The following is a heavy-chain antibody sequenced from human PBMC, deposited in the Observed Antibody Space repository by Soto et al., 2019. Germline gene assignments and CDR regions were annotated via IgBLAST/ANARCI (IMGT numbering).Heavy chain of an antibody. Sequence: QLQLQESGPGLVKPSETLSLTCTVSGGSISSSYYYWGWIRQPPGKGLEWIGSIYYSGGTYYSPSLKSQVPMSVDTSKNQFSLKLSSVTAADTAVYYCARPSGSYRYYFDYWGQGTLVTVSS. J-gene: IGHJ4*02. CDR2: IYYSGGT. CDR1: GGSISSSYYY. V-gene: IGHV4-39*01. D-gene: IGHD1-26*01. CDR3: ARPSGSYRYYFDY.